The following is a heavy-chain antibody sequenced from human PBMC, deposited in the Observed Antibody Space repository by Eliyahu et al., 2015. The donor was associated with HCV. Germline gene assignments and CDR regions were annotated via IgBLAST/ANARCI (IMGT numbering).Heavy chain of an antibody. D-gene: IGHD1-1*01. CDR3: ARARGRELGLQMRGTNNWLDS. V-gene: IGHV3-23*04. Sequence: DVHLVESGGGLVQPGGSRTLSCAASKFTFTDYAXDWVRQSPGKGLEGVSAVSSSGTNIYYADSVKGRFTVSRDNSKNTLYLQMTSLSAEDTAVYYCARARGRELGLQMRGTNNWLDSWGQGTLVIVSS. J-gene: IGHJ5*01. CDR2: VSSSGTNI. CDR1: KFTFTDYA.